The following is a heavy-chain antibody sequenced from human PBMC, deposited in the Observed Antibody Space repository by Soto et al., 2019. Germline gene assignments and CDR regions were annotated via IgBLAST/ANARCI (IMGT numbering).Heavy chain of an antibody. D-gene: IGHD2-2*01. CDR3: AKGSSTSCYGCVSQIDY. Sequence: EVQLLESGGGLVQPGGSLRLSCAASGFTFSSYAMSWVRQAPGKGLEWVSAISGSGGSTYYADSVKGRFTISRDNSMNTLYLQMNSLRAEDTAVYYCAKGSSTSCYGCVSQIDYWGQGTLVTVSS. CDR2: ISGSGGST. V-gene: IGHV3-23*01. J-gene: IGHJ4*02. CDR1: GFTFSSYA.